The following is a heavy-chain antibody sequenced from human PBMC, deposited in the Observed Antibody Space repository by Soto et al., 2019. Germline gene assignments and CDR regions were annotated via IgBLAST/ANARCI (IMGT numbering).Heavy chain of an antibody. Sequence: QVQLVESGGGVVRPGWSLRLSCAASGVSIGDYGMEWVRQAPGKWLEWVALISYDGSNTYYADSVKGRFTISRDNSKDTLFLQMTGLRREDTAVYYCAKGAGDRLSLGMDVWGQGTTVTVSS. CDR2: ISYDGSNT. V-gene: IGHV3-30*18. CDR1: GVSIGDYG. D-gene: IGHD1-26*01. J-gene: IGHJ6*02. CDR3: AKGAGDRLSLGMDV.